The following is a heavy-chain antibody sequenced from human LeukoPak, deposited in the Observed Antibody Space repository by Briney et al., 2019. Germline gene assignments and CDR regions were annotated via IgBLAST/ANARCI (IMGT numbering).Heavy chain of an antibody. CDR2: IYSGDST. CDR1: GFTVNSNY. J-gene: IGHJ4*02. V-gene: IGHV3-53*01. Sequence: QAGGSLRLSCAASGFTVNSNYMSWVRQAPGKGLEWVSVIYSGDSTYYADSVKGRFTISRDNSKNTLYLQMNSLRAEDTGVYYCARGVNYYDSSGYYYPAPFDYWGQGTLVTVSS. CDR3: ARGVNYYDSSGYYYPAPFDY. D-gene: IGHD3-22*01.